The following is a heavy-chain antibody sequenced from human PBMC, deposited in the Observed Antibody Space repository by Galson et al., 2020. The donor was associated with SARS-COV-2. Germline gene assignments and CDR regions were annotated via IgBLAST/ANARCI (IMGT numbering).Heavy chain of an antibody. Sequence: GESLKISCAASGFTFNTYAMSWVRQAPGRGLEWVSTIGVSGGNTYYANSVKGRFTISRDNSKNTLYLQMNSLRAEDTAVYYCAKDGRGEDWGQGALVTGSS. V-gene: IGHV3-23*01. D-gene: IGHD1-26*01. CDR1: GFTFNTYA. J-gene: IGHJ4*02. CDR2: IGVSGGNT. CDR3: AKDGRGED.